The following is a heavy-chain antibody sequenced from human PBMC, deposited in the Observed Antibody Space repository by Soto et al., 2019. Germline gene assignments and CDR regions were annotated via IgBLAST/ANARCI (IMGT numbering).Heavy chain of an antibody. J-gene: IGHJ4*02. CDR1: GGSISSSGYY. D-gene: IGHD4-17*01. Sequence: SETLSLTCTVSGGSISSSGYYWGWIRQPPGKGLEWIGTIYYSGSTYYNPSLKSRVTISVDTSKNQFSLKLSSVTAADLVVYYCARQFSVYGDYGRYFDFWGQGTLVTVSS. V-gene: IGHV4-39*01. CDR2: IYYSGST. CDR3: ARQFSVYGDYGRYFDF.